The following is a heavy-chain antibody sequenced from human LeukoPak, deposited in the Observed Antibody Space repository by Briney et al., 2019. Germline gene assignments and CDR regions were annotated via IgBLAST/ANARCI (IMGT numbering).Heavy chain of an antibody. CDR1: GFTFTTYA. J-gene: IGHJ4*02. CDR3: VNTYYGSGRYFLAGY. D-gene: IGHD3-10*01. Sequence: GRSLRLSCAASGFTFTTYAMTWVRQAPGKGLEWVSTVSGGGGTTYYADSVKGRFTISRDNSKNTLYLQMNSLRAEDTAIYYCVNTYYGSGRYFLAGYWGQGSLVTVSS. CDR2: VSGGGGTT. V-gene: IGHV3-23*01.